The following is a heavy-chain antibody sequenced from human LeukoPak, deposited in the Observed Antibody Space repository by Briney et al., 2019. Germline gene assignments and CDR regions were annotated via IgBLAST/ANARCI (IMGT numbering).Heavy chain of an antibody. J-gene: IGHJ4*02. CDR2: ISSSGGTV. CDR1: GFTFSSNG. V-gene: IGHV3-48*01. D-gene: IGHD5-12*01. CDR3: GRPPLKIVAIDY. Sequence: GGSLRLSCVVSGFTFSSNGMNWVRQSPGRGLEWVSYISSSGGTVHYADSVKGRFTISRDNARNSLYLQMDNLTAEDTAVYYCGRPPLKIVAIDYGGQEPLVTVSS.